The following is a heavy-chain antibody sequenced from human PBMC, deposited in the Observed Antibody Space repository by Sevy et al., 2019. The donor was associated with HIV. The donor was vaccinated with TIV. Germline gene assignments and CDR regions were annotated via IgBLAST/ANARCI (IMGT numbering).Heavy chain of an antibody. V-gene: IGHV1-69*04. D-gene: IGHD4-17*01. CDR1: GGTFSSYA. J-gene: IGHJ6*02. CDR2: IIPILGIA. Sequence: ASVKVSCKASGGTFSSYAISWVRQAPGQGLEWMGRIIPILGIANYAQKFQGRVTITADKSTSTAYMELNSLRSEDTAVYYCARGGGDYDHYYYYGMDVWGQGTTVTVSS. CDR3: ARGGGDYDHYYYYGMDV.